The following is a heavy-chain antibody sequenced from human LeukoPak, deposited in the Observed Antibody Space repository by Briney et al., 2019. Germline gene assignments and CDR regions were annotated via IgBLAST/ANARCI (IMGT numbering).Heavy chain of an antibody. Sequence: PSETLSLTCIVSGGSVSSGSYYWSWIRQPPGKGLEWIGYIYDSGSTNYNPSLKSRVTISVDTSKNQFSLKLSSVTAADTAVYYCARGYYDSSGYYYSDNWGQGTLVTVSS. CDR2: IYDSGST. V-gene: IGHV4-61*01. D-gene: IGHD3-22*01. J-gene: IGHJ4*02. CDR1: GGSVSSGSYY. CDR3: ARGYYDSSGYYYSDN.